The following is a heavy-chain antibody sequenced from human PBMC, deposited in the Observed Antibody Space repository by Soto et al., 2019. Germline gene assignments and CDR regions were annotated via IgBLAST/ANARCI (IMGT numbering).Heavy chain of an antibody. V-gene: IGHV3-33*01. Sequence: LGGSLRLSCAASGFPFSSYGMHWVRQAPGKGLEWVAVIWYDGSNKYYADSVKGRFTISRDNSKNTLYLQMNSLRAEDTAVYYCAREMPYGDYPEYFQHWGQGTLVTVSS. J-gene: IGHJ1*01. CDR1: GFPFSSYG. CDR3: AREMPYGDYPEYFQH. CDR2: IWYDGSNK. D-gene: IGHD4-17*01.